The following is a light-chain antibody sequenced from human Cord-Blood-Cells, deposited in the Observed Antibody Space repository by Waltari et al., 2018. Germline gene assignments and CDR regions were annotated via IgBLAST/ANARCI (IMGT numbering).Light chain of an antibody. J-gene: IGLJ2*01. CDR3: QSYDSSNVV. CDR1: SRSIASNY. Sequence: NFMLTQPHSVSESPGKTVTISCTGSSRSIASNYVQWYQQRPGSAPTTVIYEDNQRPSGVPDRFSGSIDSSSNSASLTISGLKTEDEADYYCQSYDSSNVVFGGGTKLTVL. CDR2: EDN. V-gene: IGLV6-57*02.